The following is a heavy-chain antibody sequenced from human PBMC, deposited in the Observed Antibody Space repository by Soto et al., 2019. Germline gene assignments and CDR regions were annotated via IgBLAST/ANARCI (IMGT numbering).Heavy chain of an antibody. CDR3: ASVDTATPRRIDY. D-gene: IGHD5-18*01. CDR1: GASINSPAYF. CDR2: IYYSGGT. Sequence: QVQLRESGPGLVKPSQTLSLTCSVSGASINSPAYFWSWIRQHPGKGLQWIGYIYYSGGTYYKPSHKGRVTVSLDTSKNQFSLKMTSVTAADTAVYYCASVDTATPRRIDYWGQGTLVTVSS. V-gene: IGHV4-31*03. J-gene: IGHJ4*02.